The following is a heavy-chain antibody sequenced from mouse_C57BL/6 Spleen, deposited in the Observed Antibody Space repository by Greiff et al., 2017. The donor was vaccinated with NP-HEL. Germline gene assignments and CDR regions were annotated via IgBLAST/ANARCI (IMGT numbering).Heavy chain of an antibody. V-gene: IGHV1-50*01. CDR3: ARGELRGYWYFEV. J-gene: IGHJ1*03. Sequence: QVQLQQPGAELVKPGASVKLSCKASGYTFTSYWMQWVKQRPGQGLEWIGEIDPSDSYTNYNQKFKGKATLTVDTSSSTAYMQLSSLTSEDSAVYYCARGELRGYWYFEVWGTGTTVTVSS. CDR2: IDPSDSYT. D-gene: IGHD1-1*01. CDR1: GYTFTSYW.